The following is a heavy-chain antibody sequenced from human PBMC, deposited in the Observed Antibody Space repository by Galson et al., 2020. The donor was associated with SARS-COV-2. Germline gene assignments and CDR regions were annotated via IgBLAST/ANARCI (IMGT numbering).Heavy chain of an antibody. Sequence: ASVKVSRKVSGYTLTELSIHWVRQAPGKGPEWMGGFDPEDGETIYAQKFQGRVTMTEDTSTDTAYMELISLRSEDTAVYYCATAPPLYSSSSENWFDPWGQGTLVTVSS. CDR3: ATAPPLYSSSSENWFDP. J-gene: IGHJ5*02. CDR1: GYTLTELS. V-gene: IGHV1-24*01. D-gene: IGHD6-6*01. CDR2: FDPEDGET.